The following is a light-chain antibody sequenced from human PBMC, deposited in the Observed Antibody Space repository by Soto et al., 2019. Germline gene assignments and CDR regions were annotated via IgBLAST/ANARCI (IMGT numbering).Light chain of an antibody. Sequence: QSVLTQPPSASGSPGQSVTISCTGTSSDVGGYKYVSWYQHHPGKAPKLMIYEVNKRPSGVPDRFSGSKSGNTASLIVSGLQTEDEADYYCSSYAGSNIYVVFGGGTQLTVL. CDR2: EVN. V-gene: IGLV2-8*01. CDR1: SSDVGGYKY. CDR3: SSYAGSNIYVV. J-gene: IGLJ2*01.